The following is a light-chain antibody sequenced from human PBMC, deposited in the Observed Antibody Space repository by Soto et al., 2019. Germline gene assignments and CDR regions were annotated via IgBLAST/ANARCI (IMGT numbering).Light chain of an antibody. CDR2: DAS. CDR3: QQRSNWPPLT. V-gene: IGKV3-11*01. Sequence: EIVLTQSPATLSLSPGERATLSCRARQSVSSYLAWFQQQPGQAPRLLIFDASNRATGIPARFSGSGSGTDSTLTISSLEPEDFAVYYCQQRSNWPPLTFGGGTKVDIK. J-gene: IGKJ4*01. CDR1: QSVSSY.